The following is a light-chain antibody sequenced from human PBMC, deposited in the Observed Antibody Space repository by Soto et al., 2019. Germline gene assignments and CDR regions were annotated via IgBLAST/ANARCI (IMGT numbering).Light chain of an antibody. CDR3: CSNAGNLEV. CDR2: DVX. V-gene: IGLV2-11*01. CDR1: SSDVGGYNY. Sequence: QSALTQPPSVSGSPGQSVTISCTGTSSDVGGYNYVAWYQQHPGKAPKVMIYDVXKRXXGVPDRFSGSKSGXTXSXTIXGXXXXXXADYYCCSNAGNLEVFGTGTKLTVL. J-gene: IGLJ1*01.